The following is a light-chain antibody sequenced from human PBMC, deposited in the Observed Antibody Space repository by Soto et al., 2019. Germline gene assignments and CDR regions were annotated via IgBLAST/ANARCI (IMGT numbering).Light chain of an antibody. CDR3: LQYSCISWT. V-gene: IGKV1-5*03. CDR1: QSISSW. Sequence: IHMTQTPSSLSASVGDRVTITCGASQSISSWLAWYQQKPGKAPKLLIYKASSLESGVPSRFSGSGSGTEFTLTISRLQPDDVATYYCLQYSCISWTFGQGGIVDIK. J-gene: IGKJ1*01. CDR2: KAS.